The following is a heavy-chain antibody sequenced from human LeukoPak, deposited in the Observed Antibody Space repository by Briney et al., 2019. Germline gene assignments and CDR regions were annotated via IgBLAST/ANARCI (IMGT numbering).Heavy chain of an antibody. J-gene: IGHJ4*02. CDR3: AKDSSGWYVYFDY. Sequence: GGSLRLSCAASGFTFSSYAMSWVRQALGKGLEWVSAISGSGGSTYYADSVKGRFTISRDNSKNTLYLQMNSLRAEDTAVYYCAKDSSGWYVYFDYWGQGTLVTVSS. CDR1: GFTFSSYA. CDR2: ISGSGGST. D-gene: IGHD6-19*01. V-gene: IGHV3-23*01.